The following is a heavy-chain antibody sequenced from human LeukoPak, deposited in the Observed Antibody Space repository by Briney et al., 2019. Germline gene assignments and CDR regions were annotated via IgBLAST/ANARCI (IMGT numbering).Heavy chain of an antibody. Sequence: ASVKVSCKASGYTFTGYYMHWVRQAPGQGLEWMGRINPNSGGTNYAQKFQGRVTMTRGTSISTAYMELSRLRSDDTAVYYCARDQSYGDYGDYWGQGTLVTVSS. V-gene: IGHV1-2*06. CDR1: GYTFTGYY. CDR3: ARDQSYGDYGDY. CDR2: INPNSGGT. J-gene: IGHJ4*02. D-gene: IGHD4-17*01.